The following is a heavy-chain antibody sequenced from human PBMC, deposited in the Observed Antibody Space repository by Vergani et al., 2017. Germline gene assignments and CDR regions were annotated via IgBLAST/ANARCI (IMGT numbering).Heavy chain of an antibody. CDR2: ISSSGSTI. CDR3: AKGRPYSDSPLDY. D-gene: IGHD6-13*01. CDR1: GFTFSDYY. J-gene: IGHJ4*02. Sequence: QVQLVESGGGLVKPGGSLRLSCAASGFTFSDYYMSWIRQAPGKGLEWVSYISSSGSTIYYADSVKGRFTISRDSSENTLYLQMNSLRAEDTALYYCAKGRPYSDSPLDYWGQGTLVTVSS. V-gene: IGHV3-11*01.